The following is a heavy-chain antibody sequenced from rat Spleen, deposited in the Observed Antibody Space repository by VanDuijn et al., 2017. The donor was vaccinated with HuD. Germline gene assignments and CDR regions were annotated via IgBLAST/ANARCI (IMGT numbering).Heavy chain of an antibody. V-gene: IGHV2-6*01. D-gene: IGHD1-12*02. J-gene: IGHJ2*01. CDR1: GFSLTSYT. CDR3: ARDEGGTYYYGHYFDY. CDR2: ISSGGST. Sequence: QVQMKETGPGLVQTTQTLSVACTVSGFSLTSYTVSWVRQPPGKGLEWIAAISSGGSTYYNSALKSRLSISRDTSKSQVFLKMNSLQTEDTAMYFCARDEGGTYYYGHYFDYWGQGVMVTVSS.